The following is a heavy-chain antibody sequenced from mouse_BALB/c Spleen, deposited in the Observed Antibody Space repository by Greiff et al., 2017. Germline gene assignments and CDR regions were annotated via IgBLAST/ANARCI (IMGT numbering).Heavy chain of an antibody. CDR1: GYTFTDYA. CDR2: ISTYYGDA. Sequence: QVQLQQSGAELVRPGVSVKISCKGSGYTFTDYAMHWVKQSHAKSLEWIGVISTYYGDASYNQKSKGKATMTVDKSSSTAYMELARLTSEDSAIYYCASSDYDVAYWGQGPLVTVSA. J-gene: IGHJ3*01. D-gene: IGHD2-4*01. CDR3: ASSDYDVAY. V-gene: IGHV1S137*01.